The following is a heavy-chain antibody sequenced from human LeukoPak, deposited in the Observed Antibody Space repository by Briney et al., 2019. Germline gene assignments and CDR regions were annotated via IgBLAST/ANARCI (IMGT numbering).Heavy chain of an antibody. D-gene: IGHD2-15*01. CDR2: IYAGDSDI. V-gene: IGHV5-51*01. CDR3: ARPASIGTYYMDV. Sequence: GKSLKISCKGSGYSFTSYWIGWVRQMPGKGLEWMGIIYAGDSDIRYSPSFQGQVTISADKSISTAYLQWSSLKASDTAMYYCARPASIGTYYMDVWGKGTTVTVSS. CDR1: GYSFTSYW. J-gene: IGHJ6*03.